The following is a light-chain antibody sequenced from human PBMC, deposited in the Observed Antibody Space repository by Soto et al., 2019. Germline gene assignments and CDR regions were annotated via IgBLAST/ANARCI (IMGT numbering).Light chain of an antibody. CDR3: QQYGSSPLT. CDR2: GAS. V-gene: IGKV3-20*01. J-gene: IGKJ1*01. Sequence: EIVLTQSPGTLSLSPGERATLSCRASQSLSSTYLAWYQQKPGQAPRLLIYGASNRTTGIPDRFSGSGSGTDFTLTINRLEPEDFAVYYCQQYGSSPLTFGQGTKVEIK. CDR1: QSLSSTY.